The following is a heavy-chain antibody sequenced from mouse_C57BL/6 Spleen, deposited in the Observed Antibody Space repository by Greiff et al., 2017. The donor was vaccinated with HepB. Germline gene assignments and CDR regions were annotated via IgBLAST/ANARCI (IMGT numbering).Heavy chain of an antibody. D-gene: IGHD2-3*01. J-gene: IGHJ4*01. CDR1: GFTFSDYG. V-gene: IGHV5-17*01. CDR3: ARPDGYYLYAMDY. Sequence: EVKLMESGGGLVKPGGSLKLSCAASGFTFSDYGMHWVRQAPEKGLEWVAYISSGSSTIYYADTVKGRFTISRDNAKNTLFLQMTSLMSEDTAMYYCARPDGYYLYAMDYWGQGTSVTVSS. CDR2: ISSGSSTI.